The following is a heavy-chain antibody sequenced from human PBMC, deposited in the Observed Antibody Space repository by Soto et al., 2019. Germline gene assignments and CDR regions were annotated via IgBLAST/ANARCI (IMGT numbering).Heavy chain of an antibody. V-gene: IGHV2-5*02. CDR2: IYWDDDK. D-gene: IGHD3-3*01. CDR1: GFSLTTSGVG. J-gene: IGHJ4*02. Sequence: QITLNESGPTQVKPRQTLTLTCTFSGFSLTTSGVGVGWIRQSPGKAPEWLALIYWDDDKRYSPSLKSRLTINKDTSKNQVVLTMADLDPADTATYYCAHRVLRTVFGLVTTTAIYFDIWGQGTPVAVSS. CDR3: AHRVLRTVFGLVTTTAIYFDI.